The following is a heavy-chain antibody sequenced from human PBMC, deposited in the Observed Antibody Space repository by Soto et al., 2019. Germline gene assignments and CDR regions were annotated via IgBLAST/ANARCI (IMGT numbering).Heavy chain of an antibody. CDR1: GGSISSSSYY. V-gene: IGHV4-39*01. Sequence: SETLSLTCTVSGGSISSSSYYWGWIRQPPGKGLEWIGSIYYSGSTYYNPSLKSRVTISVDTSKNQFSLKLSSVTAADTAVYYCAVGTMVRGVIGGMDVWGQGTTVTVSS. J-gene: IGHJ6*02. CDR2: IYYSGST. D-gene: IGHD3-10*01. CDR3: AVGTMVRGVIGGMDV.